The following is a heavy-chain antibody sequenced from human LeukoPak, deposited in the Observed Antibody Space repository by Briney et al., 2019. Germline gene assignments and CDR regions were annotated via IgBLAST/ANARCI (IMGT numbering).Heavy chain of an antibody. Sequence: TSVKVSCKASGFTFTSSAMQWVRQARGQRLEWIGWIVLGSVNTNYAQKFQERVTITRDMSTSTAYMELSSLRSEDTAVYYCAAVIHYDSSGWVDAFDIWGQGTMVTLS. J-gene: IGHJ3*02. CDR3: AAVIHYDSSGWVDAFDI. CDR1: GFTFTSSA. D-gene: IGHD3-22*01. CDR2: IVLGSVNT. V-gene: IGHV1-58*02.